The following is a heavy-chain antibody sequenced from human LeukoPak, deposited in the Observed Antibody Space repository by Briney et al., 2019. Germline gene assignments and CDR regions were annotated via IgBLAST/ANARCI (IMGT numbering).Heavy chain of an antibody. CDR3: AGWEPWSLDC. D-gene: IGHD1-26*01. CDR1: GGSISSSSYY. CDR2: IYYSGST. V-gene: IGHV4-39*07. J-gene: IGHJ4*02. Sequence: PSETLSLTCAVSGGSISSSSYYWVWIRQPPGKGLEWIGSIYYSGSTYYNPSLKSRVTISVDTSKNQFSLKLTSVTAADTAVYYCAGWEPWSLDCWGQGTLVTVSS.